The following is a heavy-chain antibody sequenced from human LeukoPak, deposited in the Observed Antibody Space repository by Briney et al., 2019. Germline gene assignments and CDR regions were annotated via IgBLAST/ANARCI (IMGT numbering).Heavy chain of an antibody. CDR2: ISISGDT. CDR1: GLTLSRCA. Sequence: PGGSLRLSCAASGLTLSRCAMSWVRQAPGKGLEWVSSISISGDTYYADSVKGRFTLSRDNSMDTPYLQMNSLRVEDTAVYYCAKELRPNDNWGQGTMVTVSS. CDR3: AKELRPNDN. D-gene: IGHD2-15*01. J-gene: IGHJ3*02. V-gene: IGHV3-23*01.